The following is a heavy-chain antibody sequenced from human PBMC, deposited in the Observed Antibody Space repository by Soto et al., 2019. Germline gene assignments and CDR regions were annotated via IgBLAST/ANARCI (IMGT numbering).Heavy chain of an antibody. CDR2: IDTDGGGT. CDR3: ATVFDL. V-gene: IGHV3-74*01. CDR1: GFTLGSHR. Sequence: DVQLVESGGGLVQPGGSLRVSCAASGFTLGSHRIHWVRQPPGKGLEWVSRIDTDGGGTSYADSVKGRFTIPTDNAKKTGYLQMNGLRAEDTVVYYCATVFDLWGQGTLVTVSS. J-gene: IGHJ5*02.